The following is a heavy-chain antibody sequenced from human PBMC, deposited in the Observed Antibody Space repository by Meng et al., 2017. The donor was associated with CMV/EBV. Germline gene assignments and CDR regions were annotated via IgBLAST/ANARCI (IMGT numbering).Heavy chain of an antibody. V-gene: IGHV3-48*03. CDR1: GFTFSSYE. Sequence: LSLTCAASGFTFSSYEMNWVRQAPGKGLEWVSYISSSGSTIYYADSVKGRFTISRDNAKNSLYLQMNSLRAEDTAVYYCARARERITIFGVVTYFGMDVWGQGTTVTVSS. CDR2: ISSSGSTI. CDR3: ARARERITIFGVVTYFGMDV. D-gene: IGHD3-3*01. J-gene: IGHJ6*02.